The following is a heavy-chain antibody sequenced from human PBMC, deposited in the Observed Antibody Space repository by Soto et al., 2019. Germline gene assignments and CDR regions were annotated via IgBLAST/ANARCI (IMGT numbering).Heavy chain of an antibody. Sequence: QVQLQESGPGLVKPSETLSLTCTVSGGSLSSYYWSWIRQPPGKGLEWIGYSYFRGSTNSNPSLKSRVTISVYTSTNRFSLTMTSATAADTAMYYCVREGGFTGWYDYWGQGTLVTVSS. CDR2: SYFRGST. D-gene: IGHD6-19*01. V-gene: IGHV4-59*01. CDR1: GGSLSSYY. CDR3: VREGGFTGWYDY. J-gene: IGHJ4*02.